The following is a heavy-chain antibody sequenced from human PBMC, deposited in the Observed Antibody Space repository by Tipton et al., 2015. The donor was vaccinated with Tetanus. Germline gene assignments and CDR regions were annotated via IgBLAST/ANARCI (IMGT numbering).Heavy chain of an antibody. Sequence: QMQLVQSGAEVKKPGASVKVSCKASGYTFTGYYIYWVRQAPGQGLERMGWIDPNSGGTVYAQKFQGRVTMTRDTSISTAYMELRSLRSDDTAVYYCARDRGDYIYYGMDVWGPGTTVTVS. CDR1: GYTFTGYY. CDR2: IDPNSGGT. J-gene: IGHJ6*02. V-gene: IGHV1-2*02. CDR3: ARDRGDYIYYGMDV. D-gene: IGHD3-22*01.